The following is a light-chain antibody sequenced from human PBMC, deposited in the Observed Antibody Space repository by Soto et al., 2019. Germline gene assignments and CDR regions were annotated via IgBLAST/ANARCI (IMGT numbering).Light chain of an antibody. CDR3: QQYCSSPLYT. J-gene: IGKJ2*01. Sequence: EIVLTQSPGTLSLSPGERATLSCRASQSVRSNYLAWYQRKPGQAPRLLIYGASTRATGIPDRFSGTGSGTDFTLTISRLEPEDFAVYYCQQYCSSPLYTFGQGTKLEIK. CDR2: GAS. CDR1: QSVRSNY. V-gene: IGKV3-20*01.